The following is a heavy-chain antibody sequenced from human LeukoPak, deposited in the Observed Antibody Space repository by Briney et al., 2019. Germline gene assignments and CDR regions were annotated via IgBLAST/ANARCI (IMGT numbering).Heavy chain of an antibody. CDR1: GGSISSYY. Sequence: SETLSLTCTVSGGSISSYYWSWVRQPPGKGLEWIGYISYSGSTNFNPSLKSRVTISVDTSKNQFSLKLSSVTAADTAVYYCAREGTAGTNLNWFDPWGQGTLVTVSS. J-gene: IGHJ5*02. CDR3: AREGTAGTNLNWFDP. CDR2: ISYSGST. V-gene: IGHV4-59*01. D-gene: IGHD1-1*01.